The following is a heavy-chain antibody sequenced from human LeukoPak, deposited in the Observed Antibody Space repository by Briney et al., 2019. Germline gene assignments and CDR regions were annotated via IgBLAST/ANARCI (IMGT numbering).Heavy chain of an antibody. CDR1: GYTFTGYY. CDR3: ARIVGANPLDFDY. D-gene: IGHD1-26*01. CDR2: INPNSGGT. Sequence: ASVKVSCKASGYTFTGYYMHWVRQAPGQGLEWMGWINPNSGGTNYAQKSQGRGTITRDTSISTGYMELSRLRSDDTAVYYCARIVGANPLDFDYWGQGNLVTVSS. V-gene: IGHV1-2*02. J-gene: IGHJ4*02.